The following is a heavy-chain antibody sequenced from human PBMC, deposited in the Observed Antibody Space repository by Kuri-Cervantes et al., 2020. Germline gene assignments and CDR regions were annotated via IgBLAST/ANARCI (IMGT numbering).Heavy chain of an antibody. CDR2: INPGSGST. J-gene: IGHJ4*02. D-gene: IGHD4-17*01. CDR1: GYIFTNYQ. V-gene: IGHV1-46*01. Sequence: ASVKVSCKASGYIFTNYQMHWVRQTPGQGLEWMGIINPGSGSTSYAQKFQGRVSMTRDTSTSTAYMELRSLRSDDTAVYYCARVGEPTTGQYTVIFDYWGQGTLVTVSS. CDR3: ARVGEPTTGQYTVIFDY.